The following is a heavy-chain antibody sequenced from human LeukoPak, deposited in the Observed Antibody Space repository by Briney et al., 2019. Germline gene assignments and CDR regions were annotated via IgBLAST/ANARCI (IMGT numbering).Heavy chain of an antibody. CDR3: ARTRGYYDFSLNWFDP. J-gene: IGHJ5*02. V-gene: IGHV5-51*01. CDR1: GYSFTSYW. CDR2: IYPGDSDT. Sequence: GESLKISCKGSGYSFTSYWIGWVRQMPGKGLEWMGIIYPGDSDTRYSPSFQGQVTISADKSISTAYLQWSSLKASDTAMYYCARTRGYYDFSLNWFDPWGQGTLVTVSS. D-gene: IGHD3-3*01.